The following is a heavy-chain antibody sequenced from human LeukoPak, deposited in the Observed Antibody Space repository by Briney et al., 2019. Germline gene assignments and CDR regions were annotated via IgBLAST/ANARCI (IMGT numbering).Heavy chain of an antibody. V-gene: IGHV3-23*01. Sequence: GGSLRLSCAASGFTFSSYAMSWVRQAPGKGLEWVSVISGSGGSTYYADSVKGRFTISRDNSENTLHLQMNSLRAEDTAVYYCAKGGSSRYYFGYWGQGTLVTVSS. CDR3: AKGGSSRYYFGY. J-gene: IGHJ4*02. D-gene: IGHD6-13*01. CDR1: GFTFSSYA. CDR2: ISGSGGST.